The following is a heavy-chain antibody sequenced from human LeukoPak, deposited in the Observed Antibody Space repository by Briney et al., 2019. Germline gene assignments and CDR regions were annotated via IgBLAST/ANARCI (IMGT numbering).Heavy chain of an antibody. Sequence: GGSLRLSCAASGFTFSSYGMHWVRQAPGKGLEWVAVISSDGNTKNYVDSVKGRFTFSRDNSKNTLYLQMNSLRAEDTAVYYCARSVPDYTRFDYWGQGALVTVSS. D-gene: IGHD4-11*01. J-gene: IGHJ4*02. CDR1: GFTFSSYG. CDR2: ISSDGNTK. V-gene: IGHV3-30*03. CDR3: ARSVPDYTRFDY.